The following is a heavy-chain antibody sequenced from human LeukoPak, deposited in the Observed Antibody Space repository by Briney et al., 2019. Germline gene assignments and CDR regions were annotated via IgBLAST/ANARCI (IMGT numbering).Heavy chain of an antibody. V-gene: IGHV1-18*01. CDR3: ARWGFLYYDILTGYPLARGYFDY. D-gene: IGHD3-9*01. Sequence: VASVKVSCKASGYTFTSYGISWVRQAPGQGLEWMGWISAYNGNTNYAQKLQGRVTMTRDTSTSTVYMELSSLRSEDTAVYYCARWGFLYYDILTGYPLARGYFDYWGRGTLVTVSS. CDR2: ISAYNGNT. CDR1: GYTFTSYG. J-gene: IGHJ4*02.